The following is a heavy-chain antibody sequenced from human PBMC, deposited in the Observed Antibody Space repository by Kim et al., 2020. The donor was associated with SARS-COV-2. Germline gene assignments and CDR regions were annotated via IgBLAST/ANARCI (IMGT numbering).Heavy chain of an antibody. D-gene: IGHD3-10*02. V-gene: IGHV3-30*02. CDR3: AKPELRCWGAAFDI. Sequence: ADSVKGRVTISRDNSKNTLYLQMNSLRAEDTAVYYCAKPELRCWGAAFDIWGQGTMVTVSS. J-gene: IGHJ3*02.